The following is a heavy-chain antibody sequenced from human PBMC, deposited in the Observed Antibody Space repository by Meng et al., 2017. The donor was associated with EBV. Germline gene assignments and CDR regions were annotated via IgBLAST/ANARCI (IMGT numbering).Heavy chain of an antibody. CDR2: ISAYNGNT. CDR3: ARVRTFGGVIPPDY. D-gene: IGHD3-16*02. V-gene: IGHV1-18*01. CDR1: GYTFTSYG. Sequence: VPLVQSGAYGTKPGASVKVSCKASGYTFTSYGISWVRQAPGPGLEWMGWISAYNGNTNYAQKLQGRVTMTTDTSTSTAYMELRSLRSDDTAVYYCARVRTFGGVIPPDYWGQGTLVTVSS. J-gene: IGHJ4*02.